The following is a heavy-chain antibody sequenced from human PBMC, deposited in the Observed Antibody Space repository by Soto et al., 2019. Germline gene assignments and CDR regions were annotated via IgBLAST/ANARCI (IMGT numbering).Heavy chain of an antibody. V-gene: IGHV4-4*02. Sequence: QVQLQESGPGLVKPSGTLSLTCAVSGGSISSSNWWSWVRQPPGKGLEWIGEIYHSGNTNYNPSLKRRVTMAVAKSRNQFSLKLSSVTAADTAVYYCARRWGEGRVVSWGQGTLVTVSS. J-gene: IGHJ4*02. CDR3: ARRWGEGRVVS. CDR1: GGSISSSNW. D-gene: IGHD3-16*01. CDR2: IYHSGNT.